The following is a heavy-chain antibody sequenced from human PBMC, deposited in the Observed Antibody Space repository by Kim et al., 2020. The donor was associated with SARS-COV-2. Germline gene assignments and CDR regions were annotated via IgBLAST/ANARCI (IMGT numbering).Heavy chain of an antibody. Sequence: GESLKISCKGSGYTFTNYWIGWVRQMPGKGLEWMGIIYPGDSDTRYSPSFQGQVTISADRSISTAYLQWNSLKASDTAMYYCTTPGGSVASRGGGLDVWGQGTTVTVSS. D-gene: IGHD2-15*01. V-gene: IGHV5-51*01. J-gene: IGHJ6*02. CDR2: IYPGDSDT. CDR1: GYTFTNYW. CDR3: TTPGGSVASRGGGLDV.